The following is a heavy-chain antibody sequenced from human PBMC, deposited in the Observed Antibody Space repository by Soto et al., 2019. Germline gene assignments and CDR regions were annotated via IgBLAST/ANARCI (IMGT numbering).Heavy chain of an antibody. CDR1: GGTFSTYT. V-gene: IGHV1-69*08. J-gene: IGHJ4*02. CDR3: ARDLAITVPAPMGY. Sequence: QVQLVHSGAEVKKPGSSVRVSCKASGGTFSTYTISWVRQAPGQGLEWMGRIIPIVDRANYAQKFQGRVTITADKSTSTAYMELSSLRSDDTAVYYCARDLAITVPAPMGYWGQGTLVTVSS. CDR2: IIPIVDRA. D-gene: IGHD2-2*01.